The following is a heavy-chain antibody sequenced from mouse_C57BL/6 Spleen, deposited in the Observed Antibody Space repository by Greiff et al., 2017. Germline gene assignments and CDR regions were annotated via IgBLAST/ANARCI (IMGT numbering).Heavy chain of an antibody. CDR3: TRWEGGYYYGDY. J-gene: IGHJ2*01. V-gene: IGHV1-15*01. Sequence: QVHVKQSGAELVRPGASVTLSCKASGYTFTDYEMHWVKQTPVHGLEWIGAIDPETGGTAYNQKFKGKAILTADKSSSTAYMELRSLTSEDSAVYYCTRWEGGYYYGDYWGQGTTLTVSS. CDR1: GYTFTDYE. D-gene: IGHD1-1*01. CDR2: IDPETGGT.